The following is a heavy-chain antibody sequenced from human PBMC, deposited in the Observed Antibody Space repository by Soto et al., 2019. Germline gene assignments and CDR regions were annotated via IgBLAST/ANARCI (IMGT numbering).Heavy chain of an antibody. V-gene: IGHV1-46*01. J-gene: IGHJ4*02. D-gene: IGHD5-18*01. CDR1: GYTFTSYY. Sequence: GASVKVSCKASGYTFTSYYMHWVRQAPGQGPEWMGIINPSGGSTSYAQKFQGRVTMTRDTSTSTVYMDLSSLRSEDTAVYYCAREVERGYSYGSLEDWGQGTLVTVSS. CDR2: INPSGGST. CDR3: AREVERGYSYGSLED.